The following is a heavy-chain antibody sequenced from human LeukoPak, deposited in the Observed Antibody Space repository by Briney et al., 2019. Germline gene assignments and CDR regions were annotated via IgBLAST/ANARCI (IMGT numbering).Heavy chain of an antibody. Sequence: PGRSLRLSCAASGFTFSSYAMHWVRQAPGKGLEWVAVIWYDGSNKYYADSVKGRFTISRDNSKNTLYLQMNSLRAEDTAVYYCALAVAGTWFDPWGQGTLVTVSS. CDR1: GFTFSSYA. CDR2: IWYDGSNK. D-gene: IGHD6-19*01. J-gene: IGHJ5*02. V-gene: IGHV3-33*08. CDR3: ALAVAGTWFDP.